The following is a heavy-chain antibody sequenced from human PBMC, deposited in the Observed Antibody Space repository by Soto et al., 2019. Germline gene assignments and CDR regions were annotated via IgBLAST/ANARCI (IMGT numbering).Heavy chain of an antibody. CDR2: MYYSGTT. Sequence: QVQLQESGPGLVKPSETLSLTCTVSGASIRSYYWNWMRQPPGKGLEWIGNMYYSGTTNYNPSLNSRVTFSVDTSKNQFSLKLSSVTAADTAVYYCAAAYDYWGQGTLVTVSS. CDR3: AAAYDY. CDR1: GASIRSYY. V-gene: IGHV4-59*01. D-gene: IGHD2-15*01. J-gene: IGHJ4*02.